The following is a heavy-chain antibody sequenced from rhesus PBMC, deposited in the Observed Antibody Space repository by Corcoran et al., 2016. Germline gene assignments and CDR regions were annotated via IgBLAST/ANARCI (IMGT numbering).Heavy chain of an antibody. CDR3: ARAGAGRGYSYSFDY. CDR2: ISGSGGST. D-gene: IGHD5-12*01. J-gene: IGHJ4*01. CDR1: GGSIPRNY. Sequence: QLQLQESGPGLVKPSETLSLTCAFSGGSIPRNYWRRIRQPPAKGREWIGRISGSGGSTDYNPSLKSRFTISTDTSKNQFSLKLSSVTAADTAVYYCARAGAGRGYSYSFDYWGQGVLVTVSS. V-gene: IGHV4-173*01.